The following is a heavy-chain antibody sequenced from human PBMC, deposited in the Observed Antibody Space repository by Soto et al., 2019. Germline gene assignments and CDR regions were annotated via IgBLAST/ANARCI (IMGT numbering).Heavy chain of an antibody. CDR3: ATPYGNFDY. J-gene: IGHJ4*02. D-gene: IGHD4-17*01. CDR2: IFPSDSDI. CDR1: GYSFSTFW. Sequence: GESLKISCKGSGYSFSTFWIGWVRQMPGRGLEWMGIIFPSDSDIRYSPSFQGQVTISADKSISTAYLQWSSLKASDTAMYYCATPYGNFDYWGQGTLVTVSS. V-gene: IGHV5-51*01.